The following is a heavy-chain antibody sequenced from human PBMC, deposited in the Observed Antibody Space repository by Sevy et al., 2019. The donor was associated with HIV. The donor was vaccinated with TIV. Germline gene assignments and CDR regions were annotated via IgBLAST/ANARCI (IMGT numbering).Heavy chain of an antibody. V-gene: IGHV3-7*03. CDR3: VRTYDSTGYNNFSDGIFDI. D-gene: IGHD3-22*01. J-gene: IGHJ3*02. CDR2: IKDDGSEK. CDR1: GFTFDYYW. Sequence: GGSLRLSCAASGFTFDYYWMNWVRQAPGKGLEWVANIKDDGSEKHYVDSVKSRSTITRDNAKNHMYVQKNSLRVEDTAVSYCVRTYDSTGYNNFSDGIFDIWGQGIKVTVSS.